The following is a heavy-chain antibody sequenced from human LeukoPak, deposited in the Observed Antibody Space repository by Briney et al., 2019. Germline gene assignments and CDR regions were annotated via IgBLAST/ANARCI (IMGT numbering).Heavy chain of an antibody. J-gene: IGHJ4*02. Sequence: PGGSLRLSCTASGFSFSGYTINWVRQAPGKGLEWVTVISYDGSDKYYADSVKGRFTISRDNSRNTLYLQMNSLRVEDTAVYYCAKEVGTFTLDYWGQGTLVIVSS. CDR2: ISYDGSDK. CDR1: GFSFSGYT. V-gene: IGHV3-30*18. D-gene: IGHD1-26*01. CDR3: AKEVGTFTLDY.